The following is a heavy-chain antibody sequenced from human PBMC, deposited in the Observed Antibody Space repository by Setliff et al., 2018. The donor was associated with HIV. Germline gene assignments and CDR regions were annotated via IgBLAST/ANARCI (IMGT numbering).Heavy chain of an antibody. CDR3: ARVGHSSSYHYYGMDV. Sequence: ASVKVSCKASGYTFTNNVIHWVRQAPGQRLEWMGWIHAGSGDTQYSQKFQGRVTITTDESRSTAYMELSSLSSEDTAVFYCARVGHSSSYHYYGMDVWGQGTTVTVSS. J-gene: IGHJ6*02. CDR1: GYTFTNNV. V-gene: IGHV1-3*01. D-gene: IGHD6-13*01. CDR2: IHAGSGDT.